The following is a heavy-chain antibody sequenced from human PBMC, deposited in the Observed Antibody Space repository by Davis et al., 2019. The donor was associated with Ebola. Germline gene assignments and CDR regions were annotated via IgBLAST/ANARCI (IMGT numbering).Heavy chain of an antibody. CDR1: GYTFTSYY. CDR2: INPSGGST. CDR3: ARGGITMMIVPRDYYYGLDV. J-gene: IGHJ6*02. D-gene: IGHD3-22*01. V-gene: IGHV1-46*01. Sequence: ASVKVSCKASGYTFTSYYMHWVRQAPGQGLEWMGIINPSGGSTSYAQKFQGRVTMTRDTSTSTVYMELSSLRSEDTAVYFCARGGITMMIVPRDYYYGLDVWGQGTTVTVSS.